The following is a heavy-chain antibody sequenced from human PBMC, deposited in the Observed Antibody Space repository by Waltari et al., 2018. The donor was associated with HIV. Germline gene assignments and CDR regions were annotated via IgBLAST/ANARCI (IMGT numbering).Heavy chain of an antibody. CDR3: ANIPPYTIGRGWFDP. CDR2: IRASRDKT. Sequence: EVQLLESGGGLVQPGGSLRLTCDASGFTFSSYAMSWVRQAPGKGLFWFSGIRASRDKTYYACSVKGRFTIPRHNSKKTLYLQMNSLTAEDTAVYHCANIPPYTIGRGWFDPWGQGTLVTVSS. CDR1: GFTFSSYA. V-gene: IGHV3-23*01. D-gene: IGHD2-2*02. J-gene: IGHJ5*02.